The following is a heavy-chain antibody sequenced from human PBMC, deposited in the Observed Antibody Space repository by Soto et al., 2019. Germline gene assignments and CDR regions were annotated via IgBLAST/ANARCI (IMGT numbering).Heavy chain of an antibody. CDR2: INHSGST. J-gene: IGHJ4*02. CDR3: ARRMIVVGGFDY. CDR1: GGSFSGYY. Sequence: QVQLQQWGAGLLKPSETLSLTCAVYGGSFSGYYWSWIRQPPGKGLEWIGEINHSGSTNYNPSLKSRVTISVDTSKNQFSLKLSSVTAADTAVYYRARRMIVVGGFDYWGQGTLVTVSS. D-gene: IGHD3-22*01. V-gene: IGHV4-34*01.